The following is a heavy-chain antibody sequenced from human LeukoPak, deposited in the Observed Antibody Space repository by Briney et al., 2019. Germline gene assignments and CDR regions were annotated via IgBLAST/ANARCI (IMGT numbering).Heavy chain of an antibody. Sequence: GGSLRLSCAASGFTFDDYAMHWVRQAPGKGLEWVSGISWNSGSIGYADSVKGRFTISRDNAKNSLYLQMNSLRAEDAALYYCAKDLFVSGSSSTSCYDYWGQGTLVTVSS. V-gene: IGHV3-9*01. D-gene: IGHD2-2*01. CDR3: AKDLFVSGSSSTSCYDY. CDR1: GFTFDDYA. J-gene: IGHJ4*02. CDR2: ISWNSGSI.